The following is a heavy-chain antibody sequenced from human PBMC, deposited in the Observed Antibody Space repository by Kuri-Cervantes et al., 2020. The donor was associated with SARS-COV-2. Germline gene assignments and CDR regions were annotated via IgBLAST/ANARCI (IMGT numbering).Heavy chain of an antibody. V-gene: IGHV4-30-2*01. CDR1: GGSISSGGYS. Sequence: LRLSCAVSGGSISSGGYSWSWIRQPPGKGLEWIGYIYHSGSTYFNPSLKSRVTLSADRSKNQFSLNLTSVTAADTAVYFCARGVVTIYGFLVLLPAPGWLDPWGQGTLVTVSS. J-gene: IGHJ5*02. CDR2: IYHSGST. CDR3: ARGVVTIYGFLVLLPAPGWLDP. D-gene: IGHD3-3*01.